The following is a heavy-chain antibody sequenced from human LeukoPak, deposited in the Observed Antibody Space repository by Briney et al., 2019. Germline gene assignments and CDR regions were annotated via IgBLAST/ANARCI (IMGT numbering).Heavy chain of an antibody. Sequence: VKVSCKASGGTCSSYAISWVRQAPGQGLEWMGGIIPIFGTANYAQKFQGRVTITADESTSTAYMELSSLRSEDTAVYYCAVDYCSSTSCYAGPNWFDPWGQGTLVTVSS. V-gene: IGHV1-69*01. CDR3: AVDYCSSTSCYAGPNWFDP. CDR1: GGTCSSYA. CDR2: IIPIFGTA. J-gene: IGHJ5*02. D-gene: IGHD2-2*01.